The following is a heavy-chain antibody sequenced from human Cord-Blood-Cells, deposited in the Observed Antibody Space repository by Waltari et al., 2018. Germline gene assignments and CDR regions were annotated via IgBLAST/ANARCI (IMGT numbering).Heavy chain of an antibody. D-gene: IGHD2-2*01. CDR1: GGTFSSYA. J-gene: IGHJ6*02. Sequence: QVQLVQSGAEVKKPGSSVKVSCKASGGTFSSYAISWVRQARGQGLAWMGGIIPICGTENYTEKCQGRVTISGDESTSTAYMELSSLRSEDTAVYYCARDQNTDCSSTSCYYYYGMDVWGQGTTVTVSS. CDR3: ARDQNTDCSSTSCYYYYGMDV. V-gene: IGHV1-69*01. CDR2: IIPICGTE.